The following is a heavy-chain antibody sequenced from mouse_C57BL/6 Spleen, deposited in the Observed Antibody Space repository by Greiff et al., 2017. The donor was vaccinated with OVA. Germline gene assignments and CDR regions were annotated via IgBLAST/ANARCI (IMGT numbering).Heavy chain of an antibody. J-gene: IGHJ2*01. CDR2: IYPGRGTT. D-gene: IGHD2-3*01. V-gene: IGHV1-84*01. Sequence: QVQLQQSGPALVKPGASVKISCKASGYPFTDYYINLVKQRPGQGLEWIGWIYPGRGTTQYTEKFKCKATLTVDTSSSTAYMQLSSLTSEDSAVYFCSKDGYYNYFDYWGQGTTLTVSS. CDR3: SKDGYYNYFDY. CDR1: GYPFTDYY.